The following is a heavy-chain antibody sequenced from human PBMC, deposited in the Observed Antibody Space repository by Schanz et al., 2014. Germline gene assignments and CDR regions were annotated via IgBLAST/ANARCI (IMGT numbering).Heavy chain of an antibody. CDR1: GFSFTTYA. D-gene: IGHD2-2*01. V-gene: IGHV3-23*01. Sequence: EVQLLESGGGLVQPGGSLRLSCASSGFSFTTYAMSWVRQAPGKGLEWVSSISSGGGSTYYADSVKGRFTISRDKSKNTLYLQMKSLRAEDTAVYYCARVKYCTITRCYRTETEGIYYMDVWGKGTTVTGSS. CDR3: ARVKYCTITRCYRTETEGIYYMDV. CDR2: ISSGGGST. J-gene: IGHJ6*03.